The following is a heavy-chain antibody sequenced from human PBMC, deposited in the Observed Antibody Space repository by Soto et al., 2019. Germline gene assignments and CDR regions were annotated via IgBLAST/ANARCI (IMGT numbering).Heavy chain of an antibody. CDR3: ARGSWDDVTGHYYMDV. J-gene: IGHJ6*03. Sequence: SQTLSLTCDISGDSVSSNSAAWNWIRQTPSRGLEWLGRTYYRSKWYINYAVSVKSRITVDPDTSKNQFSLQLNSVTPEDTAVYYCARGSWDDVTGHYYMDVWGKGTTVTVSS. D-gene: IGHD1-1*01. CDR1: GDSVSSNSAA. CDR2: TYYRSKWYI. V-gene: IGHV6-1*01.